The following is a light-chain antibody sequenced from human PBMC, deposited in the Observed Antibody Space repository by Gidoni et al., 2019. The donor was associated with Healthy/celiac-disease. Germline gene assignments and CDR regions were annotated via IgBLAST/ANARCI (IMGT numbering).Light chain of an antibody. CDR2: WAS. Sequence: DLVMTQSPYPLAVSLGARATSNCKSSQSVLYSSNNKSYLAWYQQKPGQPPKLLIYWASTRESGVPDRFSGSGSGTDFTLTISSLQAEDVAVYYCQQYYSTPLTFGGGTKVEIK. V-gene: IGKV4-1*01. CDR3: QQYYSTPLT. CDR1: QSVLYSSNNKSY. J-gene: IGKJ4*01.